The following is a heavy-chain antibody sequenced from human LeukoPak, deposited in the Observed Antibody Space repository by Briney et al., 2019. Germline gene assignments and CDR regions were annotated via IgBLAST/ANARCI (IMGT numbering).Heavy chain of an antibody. CDR3: ARGLEWELDYYYYYGMDV. D-gene: IGHD1-26*01. CDR2: IYYSGST. V-gene: IGHV4-39*07. Sequence: SETLSLTCTVSGGSISSSSYYWGWIRQPPGKGLEWIGSIYYSGSTYYNPSLKSRVTISVDTSKNQFSLKLSSVTAADTAVYYCARGLEWELDYYYYYGMDVWGQGTTVTVSS. J-gene: IGHJ6*02. CDR1: GGSISSSSYY.